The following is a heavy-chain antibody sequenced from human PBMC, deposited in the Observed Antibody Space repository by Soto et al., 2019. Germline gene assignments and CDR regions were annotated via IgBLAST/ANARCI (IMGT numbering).Heavy chain of an antibody. J-gene: IGHJ5*02. V-gene: IGHV4-30-2*01. D-gene: IGHD3-10*01. CDR2: IYESGTI. CDR3: ARAQFYSGSGNYHNLMFDP. Sequence: TLSLTSAVAGASTGGAGYAWSWIRQPPGGGLDWIGYIYESGTILYNPSLKTRLTISLNLSDKQFSLTLNSVTAADTAVYYWARAQFYSGSGNYHNLMFDPWGQGTQVTVSS. CDR1: GASTGGAGYA.